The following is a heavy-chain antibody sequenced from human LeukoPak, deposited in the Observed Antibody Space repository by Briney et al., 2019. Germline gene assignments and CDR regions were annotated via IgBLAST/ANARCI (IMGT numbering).Heavy chain of an antibody. CDR1: GGSVNSGSYY. D-gene: IGHD6-19*01. J-gene: IGHJ4*02. Sequence: SETLSLTCTVSGGSVNSGSYYWNWIRQPPGKGLEWIGYIYYSGSTNYNPSLKSRVTISVDTSKNQFSLKLSSVTAADTAVYYCARGYSSGWYDTGLDYWGQGTLVTVSS. V-gene: IGHV4-61*01. CDR2: IYYSGST. CDR3: ARGYSSGWYDTGLDY.